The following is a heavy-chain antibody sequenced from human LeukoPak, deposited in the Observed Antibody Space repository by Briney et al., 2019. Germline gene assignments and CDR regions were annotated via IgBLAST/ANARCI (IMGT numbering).Heavy chain of an antibody. CDR1: GGSISRGDYY. CDR2: IYYGGNT. V-gene: IGHV4-30-4*01. CDR3: ARQDHYDMSGYYAY. D-gene: IGHD3-22*01. Sequence: SETLSLTCTVSGGSISRGDYYWSWIRQPPGKGLEWIGYIYYGGNTYYNPSLRSRVTISEDTSKNQFSLKLTSVTAADTAVYYCARQDHYDMSGYYAYWGQGTLVTVSS. J-gene: IGHJ4*02.